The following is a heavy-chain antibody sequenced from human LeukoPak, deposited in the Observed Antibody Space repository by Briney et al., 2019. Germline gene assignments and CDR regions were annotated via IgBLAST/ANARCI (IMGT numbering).Heavy chain of an antibody. Sequence: PSHSLGLTCAVAGGIGSGSSAAWNWIRQSPSRGLEWLGRTYYRSKWYNDYAVSVKSRITINPDTSKNQFSLQLNSVTPEDTAVYYCARSSIAARRLQNWFDPWGQGTLVTVSS. CDR2: TYYRSKWYN. CDR3: ARSSIAARRLQNWFDP. J-gene: IGHJ5*02. V-gene: IGHV6-1*01. CDR1: GGIGSGSSAA. D-gene: IGHD6-6*01.